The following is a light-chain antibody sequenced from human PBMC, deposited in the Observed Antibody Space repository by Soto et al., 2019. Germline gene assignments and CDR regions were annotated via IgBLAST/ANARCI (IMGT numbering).Light chain of an antibody. CDR3: QQCDNYPMSI. J-gene: IGKJ3*01. Sequence: DIQLTQSPSFLSASIGDRVTITCRASQGMSGHLAWYPQKPGKAPELLIYAADTLQSGVPSRFRGSRSGTALTLAISSLQPEDVATYYCQQCDNYPMSIFGPGTTVDSK. CDR2: AAD. CDR1: QGMSGH. V-gene: IGKV1-9*01.